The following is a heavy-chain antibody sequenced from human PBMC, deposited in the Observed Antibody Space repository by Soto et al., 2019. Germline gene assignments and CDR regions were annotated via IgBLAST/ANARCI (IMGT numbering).Heavy chain of an antibody. CDR2: IYYSGST. D-gene: IGHD3-10*01. Sequence: QVQLQESGPGLVKPSQTLSLTCTVSGGSISSGDYYWSWIRQPPGKGLEWIGYIYYSGSTYYNPSLKSRVTISVDTSNNQFSLKLSSVTAADTAVYYCARDMLWFGEANHYYGMDVWGQGTTVTVSS. CDR3: ARDMLWFGEANHYYGMDV. J-gene: IGHJ6*02. V-gene: IGHV4-30-4*01. CDR1: GGSISSGDYY.